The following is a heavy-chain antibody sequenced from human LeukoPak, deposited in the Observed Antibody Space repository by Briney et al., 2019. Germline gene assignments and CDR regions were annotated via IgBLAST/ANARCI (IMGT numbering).Heavy chain of an antibody. Sequence: SWTVSLTCTVSGGSVSSFFWSWIRQPPGKGLEWIGYIHYSENTNYNPSLKNRVTMSVDTSKNQFSLKLSSVTAADTAVYYCARHGTLGHLDSWGQGTLVTVSS. CDR2: IHYSENT. V-gene: IGHV4-59*08. CDR1: GGSVSSFF. D-gene: IGHD3-16*01. CDR3: ARHGTLGHLDS. J-gene: IGHJ4*02.